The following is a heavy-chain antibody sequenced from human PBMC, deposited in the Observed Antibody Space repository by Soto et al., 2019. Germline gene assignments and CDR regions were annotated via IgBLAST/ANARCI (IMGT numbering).Heavy chain of an antibody. V-gene: IGHV1-69*12. Sequence: QVQLVQSGAEVKKPGSSVKVSCKASGGTFSSYAISWVRQAPGQGLEWMGGIIPIFGTANYAQQFQGRVTITGDDSTSTAYMELSSLSAEDTVVYYCAKVTGTTSPYSCGMDVWGQGTTVTVSS. CDR2: IIPIFGTA. CDR1: GGTFSSYA. D-gene: IGHD1-7*01. J-gene: IGHJ6*02. CDR3: AKVTGTTSPYSCGMDV.